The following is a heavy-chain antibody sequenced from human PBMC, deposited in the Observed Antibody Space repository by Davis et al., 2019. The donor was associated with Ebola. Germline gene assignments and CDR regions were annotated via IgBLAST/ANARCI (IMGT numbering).Heavy chain of an antibody. V-gene: IGHV4-59*11. Sequence: PGGSLRLSCTVSGGSISGHYWSWIRQPPGKGLEWIGYIYYSGSTNYNPSLRSRVTISVDTSKNQFSLKLSAVTAADTAVYYCARDGGIGPPNFWGQGALVTVSS. D-gene: IGHD3-16*01. CDR3: ARDGGIGPPNF. CDR1: GGSISGHY. CDR2: IYYSGST. J-gene: IGHJ4*02.